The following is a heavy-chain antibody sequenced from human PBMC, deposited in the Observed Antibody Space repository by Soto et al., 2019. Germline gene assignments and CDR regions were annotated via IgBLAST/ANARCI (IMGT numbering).Heavy chain of an antibody. CDR1: GGSISSGGYY. V-gene: IGHV4-31*03. D-gene: IGHD3-3*01. CDR3: AREIRYYDFWSGMDV. CDR2: IYYSGST. Sequence: TSETLSLTCTVSGGSISSGGYYWSWIRQHPGKGLEWIGYIYYSGSTYYNPSLKSRVTISVDTSKNQFSLKLSSVTAADTAVYYCAREIRYYDFWSGMDVWGQGTTVTVSS. J-gene: IGHJ6*02.